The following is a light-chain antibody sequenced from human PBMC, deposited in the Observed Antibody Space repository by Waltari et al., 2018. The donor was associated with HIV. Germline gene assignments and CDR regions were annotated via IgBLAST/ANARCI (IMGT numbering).Light chain of an antibody. CDR3: CSYAGTSINWV. V-gene: IGLV2-11*01. CDR2: GVN. Sequence: QSALNQPRSVSGSPGKSVTISCTATSRYGSVSKYVSWYQQHPGKAPKLILFGVNKRPSGVPDRFSGSTSGNTASLTITGLQADDEAHYYCCSYAGTSINWVFGGGTMLTVL. J-gene: IGLJ3*02. CDR1: SRYGSVSKY.